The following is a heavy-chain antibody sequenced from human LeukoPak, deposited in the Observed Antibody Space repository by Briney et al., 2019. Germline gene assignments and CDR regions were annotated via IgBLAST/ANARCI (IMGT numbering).Heavy chain of an antibody. V-gene: IGHV4-39*07. CDR3: ARGRLYGSGRGVYYMDV. CDR2: IYYSGST. D-gene: IGHD3-10*01. Sequence: PSETLSLTCTVSGGSISSSSYYWGWIRQPPGKGLEWIGSIYYSGSTYYNPSLKSRVTMSVDTSKNQFSLKLSSVTAADTAVYYCARGRLYGSGRGVYYMDVWGKGTTVTISS. J-gene: IGHJ6*03. CDR1: GGSISSSSYY.